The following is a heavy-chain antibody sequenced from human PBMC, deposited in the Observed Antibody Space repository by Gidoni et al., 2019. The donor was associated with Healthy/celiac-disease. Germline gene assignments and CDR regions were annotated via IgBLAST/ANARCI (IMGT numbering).Heavy chain of an antibody. CDR2: IIRILGRA. J-gene: IGHJ6*02. CDR3: ARDHSRSWYDRDYYYYGMDV. D-gene: IGHD6-13*01. Sequence: QLQLVQSGAGVKKPRSSAKVSCNASGGTFISYTIIWVPQAPGQRHEWMGRIIRILGRANYAKKFQGRVTITADKSTSTAYMELSSLGSEDTAVYYCARDHSRSWYDRDYYYYGMDVWGQGTTVTVSS. CDR1: GGTFISYT. V-gene: IGHV1-69*08.